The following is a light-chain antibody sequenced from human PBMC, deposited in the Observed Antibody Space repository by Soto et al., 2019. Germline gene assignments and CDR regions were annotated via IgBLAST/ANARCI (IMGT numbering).Light chain of an antibody. Sequence: QSALTQPRSVSGSPGQSVTFSCTGTSSDVGAYIYVSWYQQHPGKAPKLIIYDVIKRPSGVPDRLSGSKSGNTASLTISGLQAEDEADYYCCSYAGSYTHVFGTGTKVTVL. CDR2: DVI. J-gene: IGLJ1*01. CDR1: SSDVGAYIY. CDR3: CSYAGSYTHV. V-gene: IGLV2-11*01.